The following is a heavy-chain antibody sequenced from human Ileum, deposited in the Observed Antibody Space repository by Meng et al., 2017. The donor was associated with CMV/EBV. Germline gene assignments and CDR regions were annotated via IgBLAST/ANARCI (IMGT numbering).Heavy chain of an antibody. V-gene: IGHV4-39*07. J-gene: IGHJ4*02. CDR2: VYYSGTT. Sequence: QLQLQESGPGLVKPSETLSLTCTASGGSTTSSTYYWGWIRQPPGKGLEWIGSVYYSGTTYYNPSLKSRVNMSIDTSKNRFSLKLSSATAAVTAVYYCARNVGFYSSQIAYWGQGALVTVSS. CDR3: ARNVGFYSSQIAY. CDR1: GGSTTSSTYY. D-gene: IGHD3-3*01.